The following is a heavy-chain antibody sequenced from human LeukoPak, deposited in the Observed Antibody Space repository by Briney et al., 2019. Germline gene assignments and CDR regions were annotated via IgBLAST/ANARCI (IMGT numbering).Heavy chain of an antibody. Sequence: ASVKVSCKTSGDTFNNFDINWVRQAPGQGLEWRGWMNPIGGDTGYAQKSQGRVTMTRDTSISTAYMELSSLKSEDTAVYYCARAGTRPLTSYDHFKYYMDVWGRGPTVTVSS. CDR3: ARAGTRPLTSYDHFKYYMDV. J-gene: IGHJ6*03. D-gene: IGHD6-19*01. V-gene: IGHV1-8*01. CDR1: GDTFNNFD. CDR2: MNPIGGDT.